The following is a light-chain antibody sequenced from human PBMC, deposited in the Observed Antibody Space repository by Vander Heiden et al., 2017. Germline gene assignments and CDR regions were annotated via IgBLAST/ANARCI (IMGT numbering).Light chain of an antibody. CDR2: WAS. CDR3: QQYYSTPWT. Sequence: DIVMTPSPDSLAVSLGETATINCKSSQIVLYSSNNKNYLAWYQQKPGQPPKLLIYWASTRESGVPDRFSGSGSGTDFTLTISSLQAEDVAVYYCQQYYSTPWTFGQGTKVEIK. J-gene: IGKJ1*01. V-gene: IGKV4-1*01. CDR1: QIVLYSSNNKNY.